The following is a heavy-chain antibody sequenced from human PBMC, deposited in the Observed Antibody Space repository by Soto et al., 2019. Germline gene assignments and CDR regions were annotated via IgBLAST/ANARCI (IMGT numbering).Heavy chain of an antibody. CDR2: IIPIFGTA. CDR1: GGTFSSYA. CDR3: AREGGGLWFGEFAAFDI. J-gene: IGHJ3*02. V-gene: IGHV1-69*06. Sequence: QVQLVQSGAEVKKPGSSVKVSCKASGGTFSSYAISWVRQAPGQGLEWMGGIIPIFGTANYAQKFQGRVTITADKSTSTAYMEQSSLRSEDTAVYYCAREGGGLWFGEFAAFDIWGQGTMVTVSS. D-gene: IGHD3-10*01.